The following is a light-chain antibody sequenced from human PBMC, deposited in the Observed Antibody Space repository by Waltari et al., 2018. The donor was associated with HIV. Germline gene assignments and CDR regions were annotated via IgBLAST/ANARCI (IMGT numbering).Light chain of an antibody. CDR2: GAS. J-gene: IGKJ1*01. CDR3: QHYDRWPWG. CDR1: QSVSSH. V-gene: IGKV3-15*01. Sequence: EVVMTQSPATLSVSPGDRATLSCRASQSVSSHLAWYQQRPGQGPRLLIYGASTRATGIPDRFSGSGSGTEFTLTISSLQSEDFALYYCQHYDRWPWGFGQGTKVEIK.